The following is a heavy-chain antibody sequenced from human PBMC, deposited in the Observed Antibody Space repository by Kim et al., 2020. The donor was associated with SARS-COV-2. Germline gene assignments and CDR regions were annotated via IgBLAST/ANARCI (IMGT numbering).Heavy chain of an antibody. V-gene: IGHV3-9*01. CDR3: AKDPEGGMDV. J-gene: IGHJ6*02. Sequence: GGSLRLSCAASGFTFDDYAMHWVRQAPGKGLEWVSGISWNSGSIGYADSVKGRFTISRDNAKNSLYLQMNSLRAEDTALYYCAKDPEGGMDVWGQWTTVT. CDR2: ISWNSGSI. CDR1: GFTFDDYA.